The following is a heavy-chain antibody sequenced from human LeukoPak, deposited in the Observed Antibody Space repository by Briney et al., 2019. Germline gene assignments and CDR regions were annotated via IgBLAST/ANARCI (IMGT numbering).Heavy chain of an antibody. J-gene: IGHJ3*02. CDR3: ARRWEGTFDI. CDR1: GYSFTSYW. D-gene: IGHD1-26*01. CDR2: IFPGDSDT. Sequence: PGESLKISCRGSGYSFTSYWIGWVRQMPGKGLESMGIIFPGDSDTRYSPPFQGQVTISADKSITTAYLQWSSLKASDTAMYYCARRWEGTFDIWGQGTMVTVSS. V-gene: IGHV5-51*01.